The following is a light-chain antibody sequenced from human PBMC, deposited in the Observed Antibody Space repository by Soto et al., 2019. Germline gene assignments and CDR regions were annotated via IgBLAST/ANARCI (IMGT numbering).Light chain of an antibody. V-gene: IGKV3-15*01. J-gene: IGKJ3*01. Sequence: EIVMTQSPATLFVSPGERATLSCRASQTVSDSLALYQQKPGQAPRLLIYGASTRATDIPARFSGGGSGTEFTLTISSLQSEDSAIYYCQQYHDWPPITFGPGTKVNI. CDR2: GAS. CDR1: QTVSDS. CDR3: QQYHDWPPIT.